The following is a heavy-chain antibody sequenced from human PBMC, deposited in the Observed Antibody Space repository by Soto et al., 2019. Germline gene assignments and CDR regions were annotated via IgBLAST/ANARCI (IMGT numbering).Heavy chain of an antibody. D-gene: IGHD3-22*01. CDR3: ARRDDYYDSSGYDVLGYGMDV. J-gene: IGHJ6*02. CDR2: ISYDGSNK. Sequence: QVQLVESGGGVVQPGRSLRLSCAASGFTFSSYAMHWVRQAPGKGLEWVAVISYDGSNKYYADSVKGRFTISRDNSKNTLYLQMNSLRAEDTAVYYCARRDDYYDSSGYDVLGYGMDVWGQGTTVTVSS. V-gene: IGHV3-30-3*01. CDR1: GFTFSSYA.